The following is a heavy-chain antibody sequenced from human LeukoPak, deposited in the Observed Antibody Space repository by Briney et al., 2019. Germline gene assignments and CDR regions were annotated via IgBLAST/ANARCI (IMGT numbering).Heavy chain of an antibody. Sequence: GASVKVSCKASGYTFTSYDINWVRQATGQGLEWMGWMSPNSGNTGYAQKFQGRVTMTRNTSISTAYMELSSLRSEDTAVYYCARGYSSGWYESYYYYYYYIDVWGKGTTVTASS. CDR1: GYTFTSYD. D-gene: IGHD6-19*01. V-gene: IGHV1-8*01. J-gene: IGHJ6*03. CDR3: ARGYSSGWYESYYYYYYYIDV. CDR2: MSPNSGNT.